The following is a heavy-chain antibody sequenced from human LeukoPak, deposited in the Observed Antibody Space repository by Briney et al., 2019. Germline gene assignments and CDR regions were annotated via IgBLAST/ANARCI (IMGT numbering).Heavy chain of an antibody. CDR2: MYTSGRT. J-gene: IGHJ4*02. CDR3: AGGDRAANGFDY. CDR1: GFTVSSNY. V-gene: IGHV3-66*01. D-gene: IGHD2-8*01. Sequence: GGSLRLSCAASGFTVSSNYINWVRQAPGKGLEWGSVMYTSGRTYCADSVKGRFIISRDTAKNTLSLQMNSLRAEDTAVYYCAGGDRAANGFDYWGQGTLVTVSS.